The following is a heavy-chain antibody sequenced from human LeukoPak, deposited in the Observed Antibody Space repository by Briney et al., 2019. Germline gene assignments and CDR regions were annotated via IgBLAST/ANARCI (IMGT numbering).Heavy chain of an antibody. J-gene: IGHJ5*02. D-gene: IGHD3-10*01. CDR3: ARVSMRVRGARRFDP. CDR2: ISGSGGST. Sequence: GGSLRLSCAASGFTFSSYGMSWVRQAPGKGLEWVSAISGSGGSTYYADSVKGRFTISRDNSKNTLYLQMNSLRAEDTAVYYCARVSMRVRGARRFDPWGQGTLVTVSS. V-gene: IGHV3-23*01. CDR1: GFTFSSYG.